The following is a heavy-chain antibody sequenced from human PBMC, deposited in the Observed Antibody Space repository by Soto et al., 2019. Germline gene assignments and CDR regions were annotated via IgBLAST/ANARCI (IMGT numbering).Heavy chain of an antibody. V-gene: IGHV1-69*13. Sequence: GASVKVSCKASGGTFSSYAISWVRQAPGQGLEWMGGIIPIFGTANYAQKFQGRVTMTADESTSTVYMELSSLRSEDTAVYYCATRDPGHYWGQGTLVTVSS. J-gene: IGHJ4*02. CDR1: GGTFSSYA. CDR2: IIPIFGTA. CDR3: ATRDPGHY.